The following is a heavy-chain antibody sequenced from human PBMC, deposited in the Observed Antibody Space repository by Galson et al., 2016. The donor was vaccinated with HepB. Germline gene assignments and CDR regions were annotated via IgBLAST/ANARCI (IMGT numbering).Heavy chain of an antibody. CDR1: GDSVSSNSAA. Sequence: CAISGDSVSSNSAAWNRIRQSPSRGLEWLGRTYYRSKWYNDYAVSVKSRITINPDTSKNQFSLQLNSVTPEDTAVYYCAREARILEWLLPVFDYWGQGTLVTVSS. CDR3: AREARILEWLLPVFDY. V-gene: IGHV6-1*01. D-gene: IGHD3-3*01. J-gene: IGHJ4*02. CDR2: TYYRSKWYN.